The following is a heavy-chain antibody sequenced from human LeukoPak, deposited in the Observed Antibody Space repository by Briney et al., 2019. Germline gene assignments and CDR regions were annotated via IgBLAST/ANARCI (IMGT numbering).Heavy chain of an antibody. Sequence: PSETLSLTCAVYGGSFSGYYWTWIRQSPGKGLEWIGEINHGGSTNYNPSLKSRVTISVDTSKNQFSLKLSSVTAADTAVYYCARDGHSSTSGYYYYYMDVWGKGTTVTVSS. CDR2: INHGGST. D-gene: IGHD2-2*01. V-gene: IGHV4-34*01. CDR1: GGSFSGYY. CDR3: ARDGHSSTSGYYYYYMDV. J-gene: IGHJ6*03.